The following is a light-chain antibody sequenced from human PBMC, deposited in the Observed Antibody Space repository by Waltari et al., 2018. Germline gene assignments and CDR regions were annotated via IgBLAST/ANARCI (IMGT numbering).Light chain of an antibody. CDR1: QSVSSSY. J-gene: IGKJ3*01. V-gene: IGKV3-20*01. Sequence: IVLMQSPGTLSLSPGERATLSCRASQSVSSSYLAWYQQKPGQAPRLLIYGASSRATGIPGRFSGSGSGTDFTLTISRLEPEDFAVYYCQQYGSSPFTFGPGTKVDIK. CDR2: GAS. CDR3: QQYGSSPFT.